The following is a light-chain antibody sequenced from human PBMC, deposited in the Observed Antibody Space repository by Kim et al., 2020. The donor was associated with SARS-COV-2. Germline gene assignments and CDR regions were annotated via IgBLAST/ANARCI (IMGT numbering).Light chain of an antibody. J-gene: IGKJ2*01. CDR3: QQYDTPPYT. CDR2: DAS. CDR1: QDISNY. V-gene: IGKV1-33*01. Sequence: DIQMTQSPSSLSASVGDRVTITCQASQDISNYLSWYQQKPGKAPKLLIFDASNLQTGGPSRFSGSGSGTHFSFTISSLQSEDVATYCCQQYDTPPYTFGQGTKLEI.